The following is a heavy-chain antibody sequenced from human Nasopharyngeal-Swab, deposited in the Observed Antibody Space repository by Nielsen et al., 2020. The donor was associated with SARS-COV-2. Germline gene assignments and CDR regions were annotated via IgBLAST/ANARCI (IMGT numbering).Heavy chain of an antibody. CDR3: ARDAGCGGDCPKEVNSYGMDV. D-gene: IGHD2-21*01. CDR2: INHSGGT. J-gene: IGHJ6*02. V-gene: IGHV4-34*01. Sequence: SREGPGQGLEWNGEINHSGGTNYNPSLKSRVTTSVDTSKNQFSLKLSSVTAADTAVYYCARDAGCGGDCPKEVNSYGMDVWGQGTTVTVSS.